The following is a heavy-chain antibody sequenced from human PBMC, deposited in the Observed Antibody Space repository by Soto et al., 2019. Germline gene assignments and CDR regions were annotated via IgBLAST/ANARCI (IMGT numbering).Heavy chain of an antibody. CDR3: TRGRYYDVWSGYPRLYGFDS. CDR2: LSYSGSP. D-gene: IGHD3-3*01. CDR1: GVPIISSSIDY. J-gene: IGHJ3*02. Sequence: SETLSLTCTVSGVPIISSSIDYLVWIRQPPGKGLEWIGSLSYSGSPYYNPSLKSRVTISVDRSKNQFSLKLSSVTAADTAVYYCTRGRYYDVWSGYPRLYGFDSWGQGTMVTVAS. V-gene: IGHV4-39*01.